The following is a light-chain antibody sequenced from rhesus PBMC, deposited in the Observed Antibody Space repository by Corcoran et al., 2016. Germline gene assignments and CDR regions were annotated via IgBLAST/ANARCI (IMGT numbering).Light chain of an antibody. CDR3: QKYNSSPWT. CDR2: KAS. V-gene: IGKV1-22*01. CDR1: QRISSW. Sequence: DIQMTQSPSSLSASVGDTVTLTCRSSQRISSWLAWYQQKPGKAPKVLIDKASTLQSGGPSRFNGSGAGTDFTLTISSLQAEDFATCYCQKYNSSPWTFGQGTKVDIK. J-gene: IGKJ1*01.